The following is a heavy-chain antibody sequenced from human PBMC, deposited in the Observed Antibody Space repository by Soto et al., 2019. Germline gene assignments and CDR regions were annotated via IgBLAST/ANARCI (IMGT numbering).Heavy chain of an antibody. V-gene: IGHV1-18*04. J-gene: IGHJ5*02. CDR3: ARDGCSSTSCYMGWFDP. D-gene: IGHD2-2*02. CDR1: GYIFTICV. Sequence: ASVKVSRMASGYIFTICVIRLLRQGPAQVLEWMGWISAYNGNTNYAQKLQGRVTMTTDTSTSTAYMELRSLRSDDTAVYYCARDGCSSTSCYMGWFDPWGQGTLVTVSS. CDR2: ISAYNGNT.